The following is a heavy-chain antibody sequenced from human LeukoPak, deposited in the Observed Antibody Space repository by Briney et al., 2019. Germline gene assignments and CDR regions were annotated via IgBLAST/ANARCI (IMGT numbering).Heavy chain of an antibody. CDR2: INPNSGGT. CDR1: GYTFTGYY. V-gene: IGHV1-2*02. J-gene: IGHJ4*02. D-gene: IGHD2-2*01. CDR3: ARDLRYCSSTSCYAGYYFDY. Sequence: ASVKVSCKASGYTFTGYYMHWVRQAPGQGLEWMGWINPNSGGTNYAQKFQGRVTMTRDTSISTAYMELSRLRSDDTAVYYCARDLRYCSSTSCYAGYYFDYWGQGTTVTVSS.